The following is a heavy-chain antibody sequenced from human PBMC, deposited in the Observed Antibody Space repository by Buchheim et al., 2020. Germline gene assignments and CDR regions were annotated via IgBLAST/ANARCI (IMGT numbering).Heavy chain of an antibody. Sequence: QVQLQESGPSLVKPSQTLSLTCSVSGDSISSGTHYWTWVRQHPERGLEWIGYIYYSGTAYYNPSLKSRVSMSVDTSKNQFSLALNSVTATDTAVYYCARAGAQGWQQFIDHWGQGTL. CDR1: GDSISSGTHY. CDR3: ARAGAQGWQQFIDH. CDR2: IYYSGTA. D-gene: IGHD6-19*01. V-gene: IGHV4-31*03. J-gene: IGHJ4*02.